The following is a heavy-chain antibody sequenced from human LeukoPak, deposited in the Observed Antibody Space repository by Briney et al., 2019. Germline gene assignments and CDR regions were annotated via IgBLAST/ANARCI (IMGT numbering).Heavy chain of an antibody. CDR3: ARDPDCSGGSCYEDPSGDY. Sequence: PGGSLRLSCAASGFTVSSNYMSWVRQAPGKGLEWVSVIYSGGSGGSTYYADSVKGRFTISRDNSKNTLYLQMNSLRAEDTAVYYCARDPDCSGGSCYEDPSGDYWGQGTLVTVSS. J-gene: IGHJ4*02. CDR2: IYSGGSGGST. V-gene: IGHV3-66*01. D-gene: IGHD2-15*01. CDR1: GFTVSSNY.